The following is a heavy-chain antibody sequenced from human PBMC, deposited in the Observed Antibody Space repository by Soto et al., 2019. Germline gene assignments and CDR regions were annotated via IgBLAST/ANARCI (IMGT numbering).Heavy chain of an antibody. CDR2: ISAYNGNT. CDR3: ARDRGYNWNYGWFDP. CDR1: GYTFSSYG. J-gene: IGHJ5*02. D-gene: IGHD1-7*01. V-gene: IGHV1-18*01. Sequence: ASVKVSCKASGYTFSSYGISWVRQAPGQGLEWMGRISAYNGNTNYAQKLQGRVTMTTDTSTSTAYMELRSLRSDDTAVYYCARDRGYNWNYGWFDPWGQGTLVTVSS.